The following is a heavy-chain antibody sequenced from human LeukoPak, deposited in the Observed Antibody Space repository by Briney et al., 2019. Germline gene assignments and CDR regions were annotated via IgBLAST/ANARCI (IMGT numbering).Heavy chain of an antibody. V-gene: IGHV4-31*03. J-gene: IGHJ3*02. CDR3: ARAKGGKAGGDAFDI. D-gene: IGHD4-23*01. CDR1: GGSISSGGYY. CDR2: IYYSGST. Sequence: SETLSLTCTVSGGSISSGGYYWSWIRQQPGKGLEWIGYIYYSGSTYYNPSLKSRVTISVDTSKNQFSLKLSSVTAADTAVYYCARAKGGKAGGDAFDIWGQGTMVTVSS.